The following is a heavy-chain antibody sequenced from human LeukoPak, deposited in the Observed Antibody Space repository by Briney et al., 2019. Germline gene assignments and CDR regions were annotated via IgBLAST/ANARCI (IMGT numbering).Heavy chain of an antibody. CDR3: ARDESYGSDY. J-gene: IGHJ4*02. D-gene: IGHD1-26*01. CDR1: GFTFSDYY. CDR2: ISSSGSTI. V-gene: IGHV3-11*01. Sequence: GGSLRLSCAASGFTFSDYYMSWIRQAPGKGLECVSYISSSGSTIYYADSVRGRFTISRDNAKSSLYLQMNSLRAEDTAVYYCARDESYGSDYWGQGTLVTVPS.